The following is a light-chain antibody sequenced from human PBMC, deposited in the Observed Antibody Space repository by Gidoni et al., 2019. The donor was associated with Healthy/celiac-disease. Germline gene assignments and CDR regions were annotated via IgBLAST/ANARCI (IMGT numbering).Light chain of an antibody. J-gene: IGLJ2*01. Sequence: SYYLTQPPSVSVSPGQTASITCSGDKLGDKYACWYQQKPGQAPGLVIYQDSKRPSGIPERFSGSNSGNTATLTISGTQAMDEADYYCQAWDSSTAVFGGGTKLTVL. CDR1: KLGDKY. V-gene: IGLV3-1*01. CDR2: QDS. CDR3: QAWDSSTAV.